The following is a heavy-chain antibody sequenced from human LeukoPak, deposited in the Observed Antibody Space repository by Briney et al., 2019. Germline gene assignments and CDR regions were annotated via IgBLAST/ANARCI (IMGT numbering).Heavy chain of an antibody. Sequence: GGSLRLSCAASGFTVSSNYVNWVRQAPGKGLEWVSSITSSGSSMYYADSVKGRFTISRDNAESSVYLQMNSLRVDDTGLYYCTRDIDDVLTGDDAFDVWGQGTVVTVSS. D-gene: IGHD3-9*01. V-gene: IGHV3-21*03. CDR1: GFTVSSNY. J-gene: IGHJ3*01. CDR3: TRDIDDVLTGDDAFDV. CDR2: ITSSGSSM.